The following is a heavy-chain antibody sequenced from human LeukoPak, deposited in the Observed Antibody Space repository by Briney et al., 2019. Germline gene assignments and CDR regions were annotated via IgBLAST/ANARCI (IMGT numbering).Heavy chain of an antibody. CDR3: AKGSRYYDSSGYYYEGDAFDI. CDR2: ISGSGGST. CDR1: GFTFSSYG. Sequence: GGSLRLSCAASGFTFSSYGMSWVRQAPGKGLEWVSAISGSGGSTYYADSVKGRFTISRDNSKNTLYLQMNSLRAEDTAVYYCAKGSRYYDSSGYYYEGDAFDIWGQGTMVTVSS. D-gene: IGHD3-22*01. J-gene: IGHJ3*02. V-gene: IGHV3-23*01.